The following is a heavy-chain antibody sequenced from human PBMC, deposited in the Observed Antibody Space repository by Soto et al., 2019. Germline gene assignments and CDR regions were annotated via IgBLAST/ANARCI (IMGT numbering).Heavy chain of an antibody. CDR1: GFTFNNYA. V-gene: IGHV3-23*01. D-gene: IGHD3-10*01. Sequence: EVQLLESVGGLVQPGGSLRLSCAASGFTFNNYAMTWVRQAPGKGLEWVFAISGGGDTTSYADSVKGRFTVSREGSKNTLYLQMSSLRAEDTALYYCEKGRGGSGSLTPRVDFWGQGTLVTVSS. CDR2: ISGGGDTT. CDR3: EKGRGGSGSLTPRVDF. J-gene: IGHJ4*02.